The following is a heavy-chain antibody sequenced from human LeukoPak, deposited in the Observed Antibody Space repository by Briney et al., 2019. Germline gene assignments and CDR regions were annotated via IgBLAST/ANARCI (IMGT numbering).Heavy chain of an antibody. Sequence: TSETLSLTCTVSGGSISSHYWSWIRQPPGKGLEWIGYIYYSGSTNYNSSLKSRVTISVDTSKNQFSLKLSSVTAADTAVYYCARGYGSPHYYYYMDVWGKGTTVTVSS. CDR3: ARGYGSPHYYYYMDV. J-gene: IGHJ6*03. D-gene: IGHD5-18*01. V-gene: IGHV4-59*11. CDR2: IYYSGST. CDR1: GGSISSHY.